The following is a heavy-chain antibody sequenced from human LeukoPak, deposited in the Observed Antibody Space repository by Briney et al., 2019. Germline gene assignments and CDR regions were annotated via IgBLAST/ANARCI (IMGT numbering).Heavy chain of an antibody. D-gene: IGHD2-2*01. V-gene: IGHV1-2*02. Sequence: ASVKDSCKASGYTFTGYYMHWVRQAPGQGLEWMGWINPNSGGTNYAQKFQGRVTMTRDTSISTAYMELSRLRSDDTAVYYCARGDIVVVPAANNWFDPWGQGTLVTVSS. CDR1: GYTFTGYY. CDR3: ARGDIVVVPAANNWFDP. CDR2: INPNSGGT. J-gene: IGHJ5*02.